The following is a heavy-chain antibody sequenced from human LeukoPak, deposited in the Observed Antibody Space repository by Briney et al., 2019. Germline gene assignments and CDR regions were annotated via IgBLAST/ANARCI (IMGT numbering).Heavy chain of an antibody. V-gene: IGHV3-23*01. D-gene: IGHD3-10*01. J-gene: IGHJ4*02. CDR2: ISERGGSI. CDR3: AKRGVAIRGILVIGYHQEAYHYDF. Sequence: PGGSLRLSCVVSGISLTNYGMTWVRQAPGKGLEWVSYISERGGSITYADSVKGRFTISRDTSLNTLFLQMNNLGAEDTAVYFCAKRGVAIRGILVIGYHQEAYHYDFWGQGVLVTVSS. CDR1: GISLTNYG.